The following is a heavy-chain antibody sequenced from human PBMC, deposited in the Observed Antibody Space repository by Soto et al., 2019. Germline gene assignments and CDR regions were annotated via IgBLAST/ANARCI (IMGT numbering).Heavy chain of an antibody. CDR3: ARTTTVTTSDYYDGMYV. CDR2: ISYDGSNN. D-gene: IGHD4-17*01. CDR1: GFTFSSYA. J-gene: IGHJ6*02. Sequence: QVQLVESGGGVVQPGRSLRLSCAASGFTFSSYAMHWVRQAPGKGLEWVAVISYDGSNNYYADPVKGRFTISRDNSKKTLDLQMNCLRAEDTAVYYCARTTTVTTSDYYDGMYVWGQGTTVTVSS. V-gene: IGHV3-30-3*01.